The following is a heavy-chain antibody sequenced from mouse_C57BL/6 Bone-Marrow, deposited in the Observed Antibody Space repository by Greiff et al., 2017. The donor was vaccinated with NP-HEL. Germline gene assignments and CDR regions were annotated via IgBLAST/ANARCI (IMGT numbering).Heavy chain of an antibody. CDR3: AREGGYYGSPFAY. D-gene: IGHD1-1*01. J-gene: IGHJ3*01. Sequence: DVQLQESGPGLVKPSQSLSLTCSVTGYSIISGYYWNWIRQFPGNKLEWMAYISYDGSNNYNPSLKNRISITRDISKNQFFLELTSVTTEDTATYYCAREGGYYGSPFAYWGQGTLVTVSA. CDR1: GYSIISGYY. CDR2: ISYDGSN. V-gene: IGHV3-6*01.